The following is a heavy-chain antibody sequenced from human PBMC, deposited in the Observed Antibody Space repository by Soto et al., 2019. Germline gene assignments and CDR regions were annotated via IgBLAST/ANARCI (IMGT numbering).Heavy chain of an antibody. CDR1: GFTFSSYA. J-gene: IGHJ6*03. Sequence: GGSLRLSCAASGFTFSSYAMTWVRQAPAKGLEWVSTISGSGGSTYYADSVKGRFTISRDNSKNSLYLQMNSLRAEDTALYYCAKGDRNYYYYYMDVWGKGTTVTVSS. V-gene: IGHV3-23*01. CDR2: ISGSGGST. CDR3: AKGDRNYYYYYMDV.